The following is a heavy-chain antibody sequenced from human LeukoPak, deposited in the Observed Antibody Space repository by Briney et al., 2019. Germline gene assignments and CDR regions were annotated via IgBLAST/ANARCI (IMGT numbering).Heavy chain of an antibody. CDR1: EFTFSSYW. J-gene: IGHJ4*02. CDR2: INSDGSST. Sequence: GGSLRLSCAASEFTFSSYWMHWVRQAPGKGLVCVSRINSDGSSTNYADSVKGRFTISRDNSKNTLYLQMNRLGTEDTAVYYCAKDIPGSPFDYWGQGTLITVSS. D-gene: IGHD3-10*01. CDR3: AKDIPGSPFDY. V-gene: IGHV3-74*01.